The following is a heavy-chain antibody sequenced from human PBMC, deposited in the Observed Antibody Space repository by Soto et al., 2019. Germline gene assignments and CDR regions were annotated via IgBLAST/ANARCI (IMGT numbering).Heavy chain of an antibody. CDR1: GYTFTGYC. CDR2: INPNSGGT. J-gene: IGHJ6*02. V-gene: IGHV1-2*02. D-gene: IGHD2-15*01. Sequence: ASVKVSCKASGYTFTGYCMHWVRQAPGQGLEWMGWINPNSGGTNYAQKFQGRVTMTRDTSISTAYMELSRLRSDDTAVYYCARDQMGYCSGGSCYSSYGMDVWGQGTTVTVSS. CDR3: ARDQMGYCSGGSCYSSYGMDV.